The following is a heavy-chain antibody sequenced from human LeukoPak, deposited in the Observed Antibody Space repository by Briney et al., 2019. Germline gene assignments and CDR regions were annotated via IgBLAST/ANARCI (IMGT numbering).Heavy chain of an antibody. D-gene: IGHD4-17*01. V-gene: IGHV4-30-4*08. J-gene: IGHJ4*02. Sequence: SETLSLTCNVSGGSINTANYYWTWIRQPPGKGLEWIGYISYSGTPYYNPSLNSRVTISLDTSKNQFSLILNSATAADTAMYYCARDRYGDFEDYWGQGTLVTLSS. CDR3: ARDRYGDFEDY. CDR2: ISYSGTP. CDR1: GGSINTANYY.